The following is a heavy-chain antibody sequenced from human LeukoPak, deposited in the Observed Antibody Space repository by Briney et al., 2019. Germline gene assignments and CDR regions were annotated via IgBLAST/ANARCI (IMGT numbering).Heavy chain of an antibody. V-gene: IGHV3-74*01. CDR1: GFTFSSYA. Sequence: PGGSLRLSCAASGFTFSSYAMTWVRQAPGKGLVWVSRIKSDGSSTSYADSVKGRFTITRDNAKNSLYLQMNSLRAEDTAVYYCARGEATLDYWGQGTLVTVSS. J-gene: IGHJ4*02. CDR3: ARGEATLDY. CDR2: IKSDGSST. D-gene: IGHD5-12*01.